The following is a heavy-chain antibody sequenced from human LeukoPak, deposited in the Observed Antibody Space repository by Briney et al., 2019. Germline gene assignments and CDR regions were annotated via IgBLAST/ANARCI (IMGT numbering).Heavy chain of an antibody. J-gene: IGHJ6*03. Sequence: GGSLRLSCAASGFTFDDYAMHWVRQAPGKGLEWVAGISWNSGSIGYADSVKGRFTISRDNAKNSLYLQMNSLRAEDMALYYCAKDRGGQLADYMDVWGKGTTVTVSS. CDR1: GFTFDDYA. CDR3: AKDRGGQLADYMDV. V-gene: IGHV3-9*03. D-gene: IGHD6-6*01. CDR2: ISWNSGSI.